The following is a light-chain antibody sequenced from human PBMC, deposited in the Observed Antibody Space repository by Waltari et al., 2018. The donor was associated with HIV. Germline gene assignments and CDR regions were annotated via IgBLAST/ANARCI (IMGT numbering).Light chain of an antibody. CDR3: SSYAGSTNRVV. CDR2: DVY. J-gene: IGLJ2*01. V-gene: IGLV2-8*01. Sequence: QSALAQSPSASGFPGQAVTISCTGTSSDIGSYDYVSWYHQHPGKAPKLMIYDVYKRPSGIPDRFSGSKSGNTASLTVSGLQAEDEANYYCSSYAGSTNRVVFGGGTFLTVL. CDR1: SSDIGSYDY.